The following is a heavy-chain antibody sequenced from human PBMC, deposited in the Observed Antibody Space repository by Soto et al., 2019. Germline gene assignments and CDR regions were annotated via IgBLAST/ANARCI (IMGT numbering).Heavy chain of an antibody. J-gene: IGHJ4*02. V-gene: IGHV4-39*07. CDR1: GGSISSSTYY. D-gene: IGHD4-17*01. Sequence: PSETLSLTCTVSGGSISSSTYYWGWIRLPPGKGLEWIGTMYYSGSTYYNTSLKSRVTISVDTSKNQFSLKLSSVTAADTAVYYCARSSQSTVNTFDYWGQGTLVTVSS. CDR3: ARSSQSTVNTFDY. CDR2: MYYSGST.